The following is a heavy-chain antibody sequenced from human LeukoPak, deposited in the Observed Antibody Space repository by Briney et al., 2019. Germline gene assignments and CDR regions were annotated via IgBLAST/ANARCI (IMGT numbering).Heavy chain of an antibody. V-gene: IGHV4-39*07. CDR3: ARGVSSSPGDFDY. D-gene: IGHD6-6*01. Sequence: PSETLSLTCTVSGGSIGSSSYYWGWIRQPPGKGPEWIGSIYYSGSTYYNPSLKSRVTISVDTSKNQFSLKLSSVTAADTAVYYCARGVSSSPGDFDYWGQGTLVTVSS. J-gene: IGHJ4*02. CDR2: IYYSGST. CDR1: GGSIGSSSYY.